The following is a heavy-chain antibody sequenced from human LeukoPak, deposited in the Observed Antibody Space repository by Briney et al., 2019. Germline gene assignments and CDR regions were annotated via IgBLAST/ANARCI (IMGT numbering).Heavy chain of an antibody. D-gene: IGHD6-13*01. CDR2: INHSGGT. Sequence: SETLSLTCAVYGGSFSGYYWSWIRQPPGKGLEWIGEINHSGGTNYNPSLKSRVTISVDTSKNQFSLKLSSVTAADTAVYYCARNPYSSSWYGIDYWGQGTLVTVSS. J-gene: IGHJ4*02. CDR3: ARNPYSSSWYGIDY. V-gene: IGHV4-34*01. CDR1: GGSFSGYY.